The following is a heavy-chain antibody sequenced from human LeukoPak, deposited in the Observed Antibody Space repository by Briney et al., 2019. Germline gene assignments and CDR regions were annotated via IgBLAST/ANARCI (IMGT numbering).Heavy chain of an antibody. V-gene: IGHV1-69*13. Sequence: ASVKVSCKASGGTFISYAISWVRQAPGQGLEWMGGIIPIFGTANYAQKFQGRVTITADESTSTAYMELSSLRSEDTAVYYCARRGSDCSGGSCYLGYAFDIWGQGTMVTVSS. J-gene: IGHJ3*02. CDR3: ARRGSDCSGGSCYLGYAFDI. CDR2: IIPIFGTA. CDR1: GGTFISYA. D-gene: IGHD2-15*01.